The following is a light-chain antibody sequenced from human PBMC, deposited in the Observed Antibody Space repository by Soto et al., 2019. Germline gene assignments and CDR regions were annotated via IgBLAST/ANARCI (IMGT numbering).Light chain of an antibody. CDR1: QGIRND. V-gene: IGKV1-6*01. Sequence: AIQMTQSPSSLPASVGDRVTITCRASQGIRNDLGWYQQKPGKAPKLLIYAASNLQSEVPSRFSGSGSGTDFTLTISSLQPEDFATYYCQQNYNYPRTFGQGTKVEIK. CDR2: AAS. J-gene: IGKJ1*01. CDR3: QQNYNYPRT.